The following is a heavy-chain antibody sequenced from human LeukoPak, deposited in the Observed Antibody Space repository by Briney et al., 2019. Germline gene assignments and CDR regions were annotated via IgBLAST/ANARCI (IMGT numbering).Heavy chain of an antibody. CDR3: ATDLVVPAAISYFDY. D-gene: IGHD2-2*01. J-gene: IGHJ4*02. CDR2: ISGSGGST. CDR1: GFTFNIYA. Sequence: PGGSLRLSCAASGFTFNIYAMSWVRQAPGKGLEWVSAISGSGGSTYYADSVKGRFTISRDNSKNTLYLQMNSLRAEDTAVYYCATDLVVPAAISYFDYWGQGTLVTVSS. V-gene: IGHV3-23*01.